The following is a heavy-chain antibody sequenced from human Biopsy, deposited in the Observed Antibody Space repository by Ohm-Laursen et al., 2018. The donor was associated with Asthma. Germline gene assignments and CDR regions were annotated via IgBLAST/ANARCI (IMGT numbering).Heavy chain of an antibody. Sequence: TLSLTCAVSGASIKTDDHYWSWLRQPPGKGLEWFGFIHYSGSTSYNPSHKGGVTIPVDTSKNQFSLKLSSVTAADTAVYYCARASVAASSNWFDPWGQGTLVTVSS. CDR3: ARASVAASSNWFDP. CDR2: IHYSGST. J-gene: IGHJ5*02. CDR1: GASIKTDDHY. V-gene: IGHV4-30-4*01. D-gene: IGHD6-19*01.